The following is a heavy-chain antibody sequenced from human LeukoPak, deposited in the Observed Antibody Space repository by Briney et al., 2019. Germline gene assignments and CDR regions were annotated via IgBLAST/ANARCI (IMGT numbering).Heavy chain of an antibody. D-gene: IGHD3-10*01. Sequence: GASVKVSCKASGYTFTGYYMHWVRQAPGQGLEWMGWINPNSGGTNYAQKFQGRVTMTRDTSISTAYMELSRLRSDDTAVYYCARDLRPIYSSGSYYNYGMDVWGQGTTVTVSS. J-gene: IGHJ6*02. CDR2: INPNSGGT. CDR3: ARDLRPIYSSGSYYNYGMDV. CDR1: GYTFTGYY. V-gene: IGHV1-2*02.